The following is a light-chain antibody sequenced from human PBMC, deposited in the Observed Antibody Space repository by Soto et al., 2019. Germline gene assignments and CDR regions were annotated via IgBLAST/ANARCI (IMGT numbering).Light chain of an antibody. J-gene: IGLJ1*01. CDR3: SSYTSSSTLEGV. CDR1: SSDVGGYNY. V-gene: IGLV2-14*01. CDR2: DVS. Sequence: QSALNQPASVSGSPGQSITISCTGTSSDVGGYNYVSWYQQHPGKAPKLMIYDVSNRPSGVSNRFSGSKSGNTASLTISGLQAEDEADYYCSSYTSSSTLEGVFGTGT.